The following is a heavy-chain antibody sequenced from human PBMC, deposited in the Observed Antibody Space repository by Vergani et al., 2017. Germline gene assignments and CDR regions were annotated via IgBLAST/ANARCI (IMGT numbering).Heavy chain of an antibody. CDR1: GGSFSGYY. CDR2: INHSGST. D-gene: IGHD1-26*01. CDR3: ARDSALVGANWFDP. Sequence: QVQLQQWGAGLLKPSETLSLTCAVYGGSFSGYYWSWIRQPPGKGLEWIGEINHSGSTNYNPSLKSRVTISVDTSKNQFSLKLSSVTAADTAVYYCARDSALVGANWFDPWGQGTLVTVSS. V-gene: IGHV4-34*01. J-gene: IGHJ5*02.